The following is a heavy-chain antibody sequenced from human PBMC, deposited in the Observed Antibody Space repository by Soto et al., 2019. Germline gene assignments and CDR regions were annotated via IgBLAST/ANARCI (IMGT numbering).Heavy chain of an antibody. V-gene: IGHV1-69*13. Sequence: SVKVSCKASGGTFSSYAISWVRQAPGQGLEWMGGIIPIFGTANYAQKFQGRVTITADESTSTAYMELSSLRSEDTAVYYCASTFNYYDSIGYYYYGMDVWGQGTTVTVSS. D-gene: IGHD3-22*01. CDR3: ASTFNYYDSIGYYYYGMDV. CDR2: IIPIFGTA. CDR1: GGTFSSYA. J-gene: IGHJ6*02.